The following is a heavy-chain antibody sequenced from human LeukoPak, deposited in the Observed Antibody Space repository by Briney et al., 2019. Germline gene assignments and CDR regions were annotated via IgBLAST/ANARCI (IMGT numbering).Heavy chain of an antibody. CDR3: ARIVVVVAATNYYYYYMDV. J-gene: IGHJ6*03. D-gene: IGHD2-15*01. CDR2: MNPNSGNT. Sequence: ASVKVSCKASGYTFTDYYMHWVRQAPGQGLEWMGWMNPNSGNTGYAQKFQGRVTITRNTSISTAYMELSSLRSEDTAVYYCARIVVVVAATNYYYYYMDVWGKGTTVTVSS. CDR1: GYTFTDYY. V-gene: IGHV1-8*01.